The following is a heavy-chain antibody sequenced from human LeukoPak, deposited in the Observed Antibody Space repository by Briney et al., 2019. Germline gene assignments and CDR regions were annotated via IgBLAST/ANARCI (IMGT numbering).Heavy chain of an antibody. CDR2: ISSSSSYI. CDR3: ARDHPYYDFWSGPGIDY. Sequence: GGSLRLSCAASGFTFSSYSMNWVRQAPGKGLEWVSSISSSSSYIYYADSVKGRFTISRDNAKNSLYLQMNSLRAEDTAVYYCARDHPYYDFWSGPGIDYWGQGTLVTVSS. CDR1: GFTFSSYS. J-gene: IGHJ4*02. D-gene: IGHD3-3*01. V-gene: IGHV3-21*01.